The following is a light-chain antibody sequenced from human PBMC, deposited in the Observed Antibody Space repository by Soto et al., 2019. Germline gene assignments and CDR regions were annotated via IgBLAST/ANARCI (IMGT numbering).Light chain of an antibody. CDR1: QSVSRY. J-gene: IGKJ5*01. V-gene: IGKV3-11*01. CDR3: QQRSGGHCT. Sequence: EIVLTQSPATLSLSPGERATLSCRASQSVSRYFAWYQQKPGQAPRLLIYNTSNRGTGIPARFSGSGSGTDFTLSLSSVEPEDFAVYYCQQRSGGHCTFGQGTRLEIK. CDR2: NTS.